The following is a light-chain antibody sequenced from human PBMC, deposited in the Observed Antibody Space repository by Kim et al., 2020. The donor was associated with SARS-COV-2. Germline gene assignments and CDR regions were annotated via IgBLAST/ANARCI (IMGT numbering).Light chain of an antibody. J-gene: IGLJ1*01. V-gene: IGLV1-36*01. CDR3: ATWDDRLNAYV. CDR1: TSNIGKNA. CDR2: YDN. Sequence: QSVLTQPPSVSEAPRQRVTISCSGSTSNIGKNAVNWYQQLPGKPPQLLIYYDNLVPSGVSDRFSGSKSGTSASLAISGLQSDDEADYYCATWDDRLNAYVLGTGTKVTVL.